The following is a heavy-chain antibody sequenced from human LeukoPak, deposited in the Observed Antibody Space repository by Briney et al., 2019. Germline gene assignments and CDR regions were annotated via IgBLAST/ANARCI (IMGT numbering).Heavy chain of an antibody. Sequence: ASVKVSCKASGYTFTSYGISWVRQAPGQGLEWMGWISAYNGNTNYAQKLQGRVTMTTDTSTSTAYMELRSLRSDDTAVYYCARVGQPDSSGYYHGSDAFDVWGQGTMVTVSS. J-gene: IGHJ3*01. CDR2: ISAYNGNT. V-gene: IGHV1-18*01. CDR1: GYTFTSYG. D-gene: IGHD3-22*01. CDR3: ARVGQPDSSGYYHGSDAFDV.